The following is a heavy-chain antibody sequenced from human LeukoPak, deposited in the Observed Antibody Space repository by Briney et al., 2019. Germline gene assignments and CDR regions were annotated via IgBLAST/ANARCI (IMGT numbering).Heavy chain of an antibody. Sequence: TSETLSLTCAVYGGSFSGYYWSWIRQPPGKGLEWIGKINHSGSTNYNPSLKSRVTISVDTSKNQFSLKLSSVTAADTAVYYCARGSTWDVWGKGTTVTVSS. CDR3: ARGSTWDV. CDR1: GGSFSGYY. CDR2: INHSGST. V-gene: IGHV4-34*01. J-gene: IGHJ6*04.